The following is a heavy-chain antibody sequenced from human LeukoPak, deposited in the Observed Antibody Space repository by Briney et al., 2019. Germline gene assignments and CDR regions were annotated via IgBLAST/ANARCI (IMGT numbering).Heavy chain of an antibody. Sequence: PSETLSLTCTVSGGSISSYYWSWIRQPPGKGLEWIGYIYYSGSTNYNPSLKSRVTMSVDTSKKQFSLNLRFVTAADTALYYCARMYSGTYGGIDYWGQGTLVTVSS. V-gene: IGHV4-59*12. J-gene: IGHJ4*02. CDR1: GGSISSYY. CDR2: IYYSGST. CDR3: ARMYSGTYGGIDY. D-gene: IGHD1-26*01.